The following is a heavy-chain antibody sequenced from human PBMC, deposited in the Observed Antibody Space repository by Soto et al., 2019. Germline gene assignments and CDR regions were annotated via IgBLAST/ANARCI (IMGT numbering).Heavy chain of an antibody. CDR3: VRSLTKGPYYFDY. J-gene: IGHJ4*02. V-gene: IGHV3-66*01. CDR1: GSIVNDHY. CDR2: IYSSGNT. Sequence: PGGSLRLSCAASGSIVNDHYMNWVRQAPGKGLEWVSLIYSSGNTNYADSVKDRFTILRDNSKNTLYLQMSSLRAEDTAVYYCVRSLTKGPYYFDYWGPGILVTVSS.